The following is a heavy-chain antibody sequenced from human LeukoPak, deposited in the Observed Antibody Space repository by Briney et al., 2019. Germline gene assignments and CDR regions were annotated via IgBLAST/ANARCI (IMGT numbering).Heavy chain of an antibody. CDR2: IYLGGSA. D-gene: IGHD3-10*01. Sequence: GGSLRPSFATLGSTVSTPYIGWARHQPRRGLEWVSVIYLGGSAYYADSVEDRFTISRDKSKNIVYLQMNNLRVEDTAVYFCARDPGESGTYDYWGQGALVTVSP. J-gene: IGHJ4*02. V-gene: IGHV3-66*01. CDR3: ARDPGESGTYDY. CDR1: GSTVSTPY.